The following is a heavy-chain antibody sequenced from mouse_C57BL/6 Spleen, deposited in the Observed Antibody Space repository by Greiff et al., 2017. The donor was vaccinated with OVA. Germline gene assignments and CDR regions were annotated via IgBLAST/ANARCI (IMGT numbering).Heavy chain of an antibody. CDR1: GFSLTSYG. Sequence: QVTLKVSGPGLVAPSQSLSITCTVSGFSLTSYGVDWVRQPPGKGLEWLGVIWGGGSTNYNSALMSRLSISKDNSKSQVFLKMNSLQTDDTAMYYCAKRENYGNSHEAWFAYWGQGTLVTVSA. D-gene: IGHD2-1*01. V-gene: IGHV2-9*01. J-gene: IGHJ3*01. CDR2: IWGGGST. CDR3: AKRENYGNSHEAWFAY.